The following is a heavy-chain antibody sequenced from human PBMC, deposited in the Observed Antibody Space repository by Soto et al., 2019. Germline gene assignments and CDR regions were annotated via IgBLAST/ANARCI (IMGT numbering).Heavy chain of an antibody. CDR3: ARRTTVAWGPVY. CDR2: IYYRGST. J-gene: IGHJ4*02. CDR1: GGSISSGDYY. Sequence: LSLTCTVSGGSISSGDYYWSWIRQPPGKSLEWIGYIYYRGSTYYNPSLKSRVTISVDTSKNQFSLKLSSVTAADTAVYYCARRTTVAWGPVYWGQGTLVTVSS. V-gene: IGHV4-30-4*01. D-gene: IGHD4-17*01.